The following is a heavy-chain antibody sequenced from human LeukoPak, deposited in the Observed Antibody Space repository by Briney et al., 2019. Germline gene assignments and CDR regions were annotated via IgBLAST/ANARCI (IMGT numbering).Heavy chain of an antibody. CDR3: ARGGIVVVPAAPSYYFDY. V-gene: IGHV4-34*01. CDR2: INHSGST. D-gene: IGHD2-2*01. J-gene: IGHJ4*02. CDR1: GGSFSGYY. Sequence: PSETLSLTCAVYGGSFSGYYWSWIRQPPGKGLEWIGEINHSGSTNYNPPLKSRAIISVDTSKNQFSLKLSSVTAADTAVYYCARGGIVVVPAAPSYYFDYWGQGTLVTVSS.